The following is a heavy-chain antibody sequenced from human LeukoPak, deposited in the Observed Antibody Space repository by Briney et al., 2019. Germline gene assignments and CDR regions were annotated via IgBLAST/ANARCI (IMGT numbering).Heavy chain of an antibody. Sequence: GGSLRLPCAASGFTFSTYAMYWVRQAPGKGLEWVAVISSDGSDKYYADSVKGRFTISRDNSKNALYLEMNSLRTEDTAVYYCSRGARSPAPYHFDYWGQGTLVTVSS. CDR3: SRGARSPAPYHFDY. D-gene: IGHD2-2*01. CDR2: ISSDGSDK. J-gene: IGHJ4*02. CDR1: GFTFSTYA. V-gene: IGHV3-30*01.